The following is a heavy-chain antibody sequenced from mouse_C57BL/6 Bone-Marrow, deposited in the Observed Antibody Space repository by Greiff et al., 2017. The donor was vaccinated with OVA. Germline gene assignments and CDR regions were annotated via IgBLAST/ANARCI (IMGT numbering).Heavy chain of an antibody. Sequence: QVQLQQPGAELVRPGTSVKLPCKASGYTFTSYWMHWVKQRPGQGLEWIGVIDPSDSYTNYNQKFKGKATLTVDTSSSTAYMQLSSLTSEDSAVYYCARSIPVVAFDYYAMDYWGQGTSVTVSS. J-gene: IGHJ4*01. CDR3: ARSIPVVAFDYYAMDY. CDR2: IDPSDSYT. CDR1: GYTFTSYW. V-gene: IGHV1-59*01. D-gene: IGHD1-1*01.